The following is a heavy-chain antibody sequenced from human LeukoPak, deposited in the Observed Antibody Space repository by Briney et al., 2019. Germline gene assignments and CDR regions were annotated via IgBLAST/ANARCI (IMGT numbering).Heavy chain of an antibody. V-gene: IGHV1-18*04. CDR3: ARVSLVATIGIAAAGTGDY. CDR2: ISAYNGNT. Sequence: ASAKVSCKASGYAFTGYYIHWVRQAPGQGLEWMGWISAYNGNTNYAQKLQGRVTMTTDTSTSTAYMELRSLRSDDTAVYYCARVSLVATIGIAAAGTGDYWGQGTLVTVSS. CDR1: GYAFTGYY. D-gene: IGHD6-13*01. J-gene: IGHJ4*02.